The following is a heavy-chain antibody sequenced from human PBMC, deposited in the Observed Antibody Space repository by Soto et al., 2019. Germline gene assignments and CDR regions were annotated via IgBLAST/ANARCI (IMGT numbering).Heavy chain of an antibody. CDR1: GGSFSGYY. CDR2: INHSGST. CDR3: ARGKRRGIGELFTPPGYGMDV. V-gene: IGHV4-34*01. J-gene: IGHJ6*02. Sequence: SETLSLTCAVYGGSFSGYYWSWIRQPPGKGLEWIGEINHSGSTNYNPSLKSRVTISVDTSKNQFSLKLSSVTAADTAVYYCARGKRRGIGELFTPPGYGMDVWGQGTTVTVSS. D-gene: IGHD3-10*01.